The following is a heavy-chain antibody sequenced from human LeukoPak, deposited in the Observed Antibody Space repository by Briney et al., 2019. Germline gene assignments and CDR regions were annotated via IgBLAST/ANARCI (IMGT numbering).Heavy chain of an antibody. V-gene: IGHV3-53*01. CDR2: IYSGGDK. D-gene: IGHD3-22*01. J-gene: IGHJ4*02. CDR3: GGYSSLDH. CDR1: GFTVSSNY. Sequence: GGSLRLSCAASGFTVSSNYMSWVRQAPGKGLEWVSLIYSGGDKRYAASVKGRFTISRDNSKNTLYLQMDSLRVEDTAVYYCGGYSSLDHWGQGTLVTVSS.